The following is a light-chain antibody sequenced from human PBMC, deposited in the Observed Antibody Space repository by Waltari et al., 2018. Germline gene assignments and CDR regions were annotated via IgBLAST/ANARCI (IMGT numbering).Light chain of an antibody. CDR1: QSVSSSY. Sequence: EIVLTQSPGTLSLSPGARATLSCRASQSVSSSYLAWYQQKPGQAPRVLIHGASNRATGIPDRFSGSGSGTDFTLTISRLEPEDFAVYYCQQYGSSPWTFGQGTKVDIK. J-gene: IGKJ1*01. CDR3: QQYGSSPWT. CDR2: GAS. V-gene: IGKV3-20*01.